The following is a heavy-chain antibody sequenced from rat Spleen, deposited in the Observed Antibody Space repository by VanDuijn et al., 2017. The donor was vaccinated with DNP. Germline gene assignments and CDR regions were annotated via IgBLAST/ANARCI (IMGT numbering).Heavy chain of an antibody. Sequence: QVQLRESGPGLVQPSQTLSLTCTISGFSFTFYGVSWVRQPPGKGLEWVASISRGGVTYYNSVLESRLTISRDTSKSQVFLRMNGLQTEDTATYYCARGDYSYWGQGVMVTVSS. CDR1: GFSFTFYG. CDR3: ARGDYSY. D-gene: IGHD1-7*01. CDR2: ISRGGVT. V-gene: IGHV2S12*01. J-gene: IGHJ2*01.